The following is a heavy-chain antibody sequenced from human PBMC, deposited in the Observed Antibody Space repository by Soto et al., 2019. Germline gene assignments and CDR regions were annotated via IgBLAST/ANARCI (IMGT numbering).Heavy chain of an antibody. CDR3: ARRSEIAAAGTIWFDP. CDR1: GYTFTSYG. V-gene: IGHV1-18*01. CDR2: ISAYNGNT. J-gene: IGHJ5*02. D-gene: IGHD6-13*01. Sequence: ASVKVSRKASGYTFTSYGISWVRQAPGQGLEWMGWISAYNGNTNYAQKLQGRVTMTTDTSTSTAYMELRSLRSDDTAVYYCARRSEIAAAGTIWFDPWGQGTLVTVSS.